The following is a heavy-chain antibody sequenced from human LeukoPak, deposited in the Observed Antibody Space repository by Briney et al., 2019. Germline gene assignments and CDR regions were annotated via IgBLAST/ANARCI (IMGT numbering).Heavy chain of an antibody. V-gene: IGHV4-39*07. Sequence: SETLSLTCTVSGGSISSGSYYWSWIRQPAGKGLEWIGSIYHSGSTYYNPSLKSRVTISVDTSKNQFSLKLSSVTAADTAVYYCARYNDFWSGYPPSDAFDIWGQGTMVTVSS. CDR1: GGSISSGSYY. CDR2: IYHSGST. J-gene: IGHJ3*02. CDR3: ARYNDFWSGYPPSDAFDI. D-gene: IGHD3-3*01.